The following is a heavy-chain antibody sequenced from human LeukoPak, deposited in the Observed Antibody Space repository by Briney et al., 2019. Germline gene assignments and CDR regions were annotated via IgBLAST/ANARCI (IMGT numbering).Heavy chain of an antibody. CDR2: ITSDGSST. CDR1: GFTFSDNW. CDR3: ACRSDFHY. Sequence: GGSLRLSCAASGFTFSDNWMRWVRQAPGKGLAWVSRITSDGSSTIYADSVKGRFTISRDNAKNTLYLQMNSLRPEDTAVYYCACRSDFHYWGQGTLVTVSS. V-gene: IGHV3-74*01. J-gene: IGHJ4*02.